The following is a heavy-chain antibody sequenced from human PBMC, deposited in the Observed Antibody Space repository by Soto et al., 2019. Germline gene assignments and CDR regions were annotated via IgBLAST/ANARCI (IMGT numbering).Heavy chain of an antibody. Sequence: EVQLVQSGAEVKKPGESLRISCKGSGYSFTSYWISWVRQMPGKGLEWMGRIDPSDSYTNYSPSFQGHVTISADKSISTAYLQWSSLKASDTAMYYCAVSEQQLVSYYYYGMDVWGQGTTVTVSS. CDR3: AVSEQQLVSYYYYGMDV. CDR1: GYSFTSYW. CDR2: IDPSDSYT. D-gene: IGHD6-13*01. V-gene: IGHV5-10-1*03. J-gene: IGHJ6*02.